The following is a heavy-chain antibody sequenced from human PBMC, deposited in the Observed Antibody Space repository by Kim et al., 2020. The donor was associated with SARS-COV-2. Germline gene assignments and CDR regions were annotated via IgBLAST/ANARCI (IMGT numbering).Heavy chain of an antibody. CDR3: ARVLRYFDWLLPPSYYYGMDV. Sequence: SVKVSCKASGGTFSSYAISWVRQAPGQGLEWMGGIIPIFGTANYAQKFQGRVTITADESTSTAYMELSSLRSEDTAVYYCARVLRYFDWLLPPSYYYGMDVWGQGTTVTVSS. CDR1: GGTFSSYA. V-gene: IGHV1-69*13. D-gene: IGHD3-9*01. J-gene: IGHJ6*02. CDR2: IIPIFGTA.